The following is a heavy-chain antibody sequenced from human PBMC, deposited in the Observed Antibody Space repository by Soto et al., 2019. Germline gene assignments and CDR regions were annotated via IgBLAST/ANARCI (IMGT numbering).Heavy chain of an antibody. Sequence: SETLSLTCVVSGDSISTSKWWSWVRQPPGKGLEWIGEIFHSGSTSYSPSLESRVTLSVDKSRNQFSLRLTAVTAADTATYYCARGPRSGSYSVDGFDVWGQGTVVTVSS. CDR1: GDSISTSKW. CDR3: ARGPRSGSYSVDGFDV. CDR2: IFHSGST. V-gene: IGHV4-4*02. J-gene: IGHJ3*01. D-gene: IGHD1-26*01.